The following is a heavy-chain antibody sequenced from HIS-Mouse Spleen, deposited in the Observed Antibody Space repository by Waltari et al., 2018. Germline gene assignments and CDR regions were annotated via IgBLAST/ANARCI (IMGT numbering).Heavy chain of an antibody. D-gene: IGHD6-13*01. CDR2: ISYDGSNK. CDR1: GFTFSSYA. J-gene: IGHJ3*02. CDR3: ARIIAAAGYDAFDI. Sequence: QVQLVESGGGVVQPGRSLRLSCAASGFTFSSYAMHWVLQAPGKGLEWVAVISYDGSNKYYADSVKGRFTISRDNSKNTLYLQMNSLRAEDTAVYYCARIIAAAGYDAFDIWGQGTMVTVSS. V-gene: IGHV3-30*04.